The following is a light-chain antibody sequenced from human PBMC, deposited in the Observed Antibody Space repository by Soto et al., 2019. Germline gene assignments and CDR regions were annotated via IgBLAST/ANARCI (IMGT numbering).Light chain of an antibody. CDR1: ENIKTF. CDR2: DAS. J-gene: IGKJ5*01. V-gene: IGKV1-33*01. Sequence: DFQMTQSPSSLSASVGDRVTITCRASENIKTFLHWYQKKPGKAPKLLIYDASKLETGVPSRFSGSGSGTDFTFTISSLQPEDFATYHCQQYDHLPITFGQGTRLEIK. CDR3: QQYDHLPIT.